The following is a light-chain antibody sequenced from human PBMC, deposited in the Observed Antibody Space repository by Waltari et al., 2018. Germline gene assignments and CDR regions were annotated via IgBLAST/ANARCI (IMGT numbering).Light chain of an antibody. CDR3: QQSYSFTRT. J-gene: IGKJ1*01. V-gene: IGKV1-39*01. CDR2: AAS. CDR1: QTISSY. Sequence: DIQMTQSTSSLSASVGDRVTITCRASQTISSYLNWYQQKPGKAPNLLIYAASSLQSGVPSRFSGSGSGRDFTLIITSLQPEDFATYYCQQSYSFTRTFGQGTKVEIK.